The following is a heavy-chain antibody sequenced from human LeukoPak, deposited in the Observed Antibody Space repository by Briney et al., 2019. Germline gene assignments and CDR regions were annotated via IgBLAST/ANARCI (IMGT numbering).Heavy chain of an antibody. CDR3: ARDRVAGWFDP. CDR1: GGSISSGAYY. J-gene: IGHJ5*02. CDR2: IYDSGST. Sequence: NSSQTLSLNCTVSGGSISSGAYYWSWIRQHPGKVLEWIGYIYDSGSTYYNPSLKSRVTISVDTSKNLFSLRLNSVTAADTAVYYCARDRVAGWFDPWGQGTLVTVSS. D-gene: IGHD3-10*01. V-gene: IGHV4-31*03.